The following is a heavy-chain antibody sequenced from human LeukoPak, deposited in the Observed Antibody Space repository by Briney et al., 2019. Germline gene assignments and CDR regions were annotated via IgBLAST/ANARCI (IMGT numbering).Heavy chain of an antibody. Sequence: PGGSLRLSCAASGFTFSSYAMSRVRQAPGKGLGWVSAISGSGGSTYYADSAKGRFTISRDNAKNSLYLEMNSLRAEDTAVYYCARRVPAAIVLVSSWFDPWGQGTLVTVSS. J-gene: IGHJ5*02. V-gene: IGHV3-23*01. CDR1: GFTFSSYA. D-gene: IGHD2-2*01. CDR3: ARRVPAAIVLVSSWFDP. CDR2: ISGSGGST.